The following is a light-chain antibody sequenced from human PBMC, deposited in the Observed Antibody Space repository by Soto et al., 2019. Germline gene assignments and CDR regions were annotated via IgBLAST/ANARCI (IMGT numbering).Light chain of an antibody. CDR1: SSDVGGNKY. CDR2: DVS. V-gene: IGLV2-14*01. Sequence: QSALTQPASVSGSPGQSITISCTGSSSDVGGNKYVSWYQQYPGKAPKLMICDVSNRPSGVSNRFSGSKSGNTASLTISGLQAEDEADYYCSAFTGTTYVFGTGTK. J-gene: IGLJ1*01. CDR3: SAFTGTTYV.